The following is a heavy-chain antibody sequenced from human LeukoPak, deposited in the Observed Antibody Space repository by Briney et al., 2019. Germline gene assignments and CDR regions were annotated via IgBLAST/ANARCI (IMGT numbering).Heavy chain of an antibody. CDR3: ARRVRSGSIPMVRGATWYFDL. CDR1: GFTFSGYT. CDR2: ISPDSTQI. V-gene: IGHV3-21*05. Sequence: KTGGSLRLSCAASGFTFSGYTMNWVRQAPGKGLEWVSYISPDSTQIYYADSGKGRFTISRDNAKNSLYLQMNSLRAEDTAVYYCARRVRSGSIPMVRGATWYFDLWGRGTLVTVSS. J-gene: IGHJ2*01. D-gene: IGHD3-10*01.